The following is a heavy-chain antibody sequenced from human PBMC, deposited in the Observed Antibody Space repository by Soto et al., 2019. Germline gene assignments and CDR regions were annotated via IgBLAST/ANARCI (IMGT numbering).Heavy chain of an antibody. Sequence: GASVKVSCKASGYTFTSYAMHWVRQAPGQRLEWMGWINAGNGNTKYSQKFQGRVTITRDTSASTAYMELSSLRSEDTAVYYCARELSDFWSDYSRPHYYGMEVWGQGTTGIVSS. CDR1: GYTFTSYA. CDR2: INAGNGNT. J-gene: IGHJ6*02. V-gene: IGHV1-3*01. D-gene: IGHD3-3*01. CDR3: ARELSDFWSDYSRPHYYGMEV.